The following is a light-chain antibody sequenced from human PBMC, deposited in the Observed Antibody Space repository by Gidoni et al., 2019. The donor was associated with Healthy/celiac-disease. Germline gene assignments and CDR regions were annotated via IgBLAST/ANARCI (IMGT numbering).Light chain of an antibody. CDR3: QQXXXWPXXT. CDR1: QSVSSN. Sequence: EIXXTQSPATLSVSPGERATLSCRASQSVSSNLAWYQQKPGQAPRLLIYGASTRATGIPARFSCRGSXXEFTLXISXXXSEXXAVXXXQQXXXWPXXTFGXGTKLEIK. J-gene: IGKJ2*01. CDR2: GAS. V-gene: IGKV3-15*01.